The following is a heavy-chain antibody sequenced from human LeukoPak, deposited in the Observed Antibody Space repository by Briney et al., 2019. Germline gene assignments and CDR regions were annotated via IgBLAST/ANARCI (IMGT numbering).Heavy chain of an antibody. Sequence: GGSLRLSCAATGFTFSRYGMSWVRQAPGKGLEWVSLISGSGTSTRYADSVKGRFTISRDNSKNTLFLQMNSLRADDTAVYYCAKDQYDSSGPFDSWGQGALVTVSS. D-gene: IGHD3-22*01. CDR2: ISGSGTST. CDR3: AKDQYDSSGPFDS. J-gene: IGHJ4*02. CDR1: GFTFSRYG. V-gene: IGHV3-23*01.